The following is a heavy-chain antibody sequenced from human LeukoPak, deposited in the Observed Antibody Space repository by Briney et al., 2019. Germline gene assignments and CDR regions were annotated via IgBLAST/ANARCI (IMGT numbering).Heavy chain of an antibody. Sequence: NHSGSTNYNPSLKSRVTISVDTSKNQFSLKLSSVTAADTAVYYCARDSGWATYYYYYGMDVWGQGTTVTVSS. D-gene: IGHD6-19*01. V-gene: IGHV4-34*01. CDR2: NHSGST. CDR3: ARDSGWATYYYYYGMDV. J-gene: IGHJ6*02.